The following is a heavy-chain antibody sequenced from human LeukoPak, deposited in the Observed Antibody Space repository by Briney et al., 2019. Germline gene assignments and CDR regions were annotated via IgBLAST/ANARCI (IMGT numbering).Heavy chain of an antibody. CDR1: GYPFSSFS. J-gene: IGHJ4*02. CDR3: ARVRCSGGGCFYNFDY. Sequence: GGSLRLSCAASGYPFSSFSMNWVRQAPGKGLEWVSPLSSSSSYIYYADSVKGRFIISRDNAKNSLYLQMNSLRAEDTAVYYCARVRCSGGGCFYNFDYWGQGSLVTVSS. CDR2: LSSSSSYI. D-gene: IGHD2-15*01. V-gene: IGHV3-21*01.